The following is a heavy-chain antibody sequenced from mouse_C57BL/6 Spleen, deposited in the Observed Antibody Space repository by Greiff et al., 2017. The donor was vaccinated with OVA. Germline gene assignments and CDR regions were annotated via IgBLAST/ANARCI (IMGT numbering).Heavy chain of an antibody. V-gene: IGHV1-82*01. CDR1: GYAFSSSW. CDR2: IYPGDGDT. J-gene: IGHJ4*01. CDR3: ARSRYDYDGYAMDY. D-gene: IGHD2-4*01. Sequence: VQLQQSGPELVKPGASVKISCKASGYAFSSSWMNWVKQRPGKGLEWIGRIYPGDGDTNYNGKFKGKATLTADKSSSTAYMQLSSLTSEDSAFYFCARSRYDYDGYAMDYWGQETSVTVSS.